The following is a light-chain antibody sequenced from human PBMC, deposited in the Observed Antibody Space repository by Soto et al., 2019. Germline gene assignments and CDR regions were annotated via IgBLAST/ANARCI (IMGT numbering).Light chain of an antibody. CDR1: SSNIGSNT. CDR3: AAWDDSLSVV. J-gene: IGLJ2*01. CDR2: SNN. V-gene: IGLV1-44*01. Sequence: QSVLTQPPSASGTPGQRVTISCSGSSSNIGSNTVNWYQQLPGTAPKLLIYSNNQRPSGVPDRFSGSKSGTSASLAISGLQFEDEADYYCAAWDDSLSVVFGGGTKVTVL.